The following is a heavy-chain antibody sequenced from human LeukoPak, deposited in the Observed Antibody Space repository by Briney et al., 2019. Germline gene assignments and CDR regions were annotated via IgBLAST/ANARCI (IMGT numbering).Heavy chain of an antibody. CDR3: ARSLGRRYDFWSGYYPDY. Sequence: SVKVSCKASGGTFSSYAISWVRQAPGQGLEWMGGIIPIFGTANYAQKFQGRVTITADKSTSTAYMELSSLRSEDTAVYYCARSLGRRYDFWSGYYPDYWGQGALVTVSS. CDR2: IIPIFGTA. V-gene: IGHV1-69*06. CDR1: GGTFSSYA. J-gene: IGHJ4*02. D-gene: IGHD3-3*01.